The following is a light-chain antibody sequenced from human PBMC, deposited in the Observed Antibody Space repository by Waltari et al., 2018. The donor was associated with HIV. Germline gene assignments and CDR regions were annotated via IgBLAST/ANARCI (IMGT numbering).Light chain of an antibody. CDR3: SSYTSSSTLV. V-gene: IGLV2-14*01. J-gene: IGLJ1*01. CDR1: DSDFGFYNF. Sequence: SALTQPASVSGFPGQSITISCTGADSDFGFYNFVSWYQQHPGKAPKLMIYEASNRPSGVSKRFSGSKSGNTASLTISGLQAEDDADYYCSSYTSSSTLVFGTGTKVTVL. CDR2: EAS.